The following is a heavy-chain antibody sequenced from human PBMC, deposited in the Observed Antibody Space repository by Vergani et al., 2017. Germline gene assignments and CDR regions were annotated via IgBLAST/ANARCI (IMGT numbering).Heavy chain of an antibody. V-gene: IGHV1-69*06. J-gene: IGHJ4*02. D-gene: IGHD2-21*02. CDR1: GGTFSSYA. CDR2: IIPIFGTA. CDR3: ARARKTPTGRPVVVTAILDY. Sequence: QVQLVQSGAEVKKPGSSVKVSCKASGGTFSSYAISWVRQAPGQGLEWMGGIIPIFGTANYAQKFQGRVTITADKSTSTAYMELSRLRSDDTAVYYCARARKTPTGRPVVVTAILDYWGQGTLVTVSS.